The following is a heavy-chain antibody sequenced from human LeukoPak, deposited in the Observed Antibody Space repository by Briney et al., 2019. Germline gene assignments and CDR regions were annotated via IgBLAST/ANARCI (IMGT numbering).Heavy chain of an antibody. Sequence: PGGSLRLSCAASGFTFSSYGMHWVRQAPGKGLEWVAFIRYDGSNKYYADSVKGRFTISRDNSKNTLYLQMNSLRAEDTAVYYCARAASILWFGESYLDYWGQGTLVTVSS. CDR3: ARAASILWFGESYLDY. CDR2: IRYDGSNK. J-gene: IGHJ4*02. V-gene: IGHV3-30*02. D-gene: IGHD3-10*01. CDR1: GFTFSSYG.